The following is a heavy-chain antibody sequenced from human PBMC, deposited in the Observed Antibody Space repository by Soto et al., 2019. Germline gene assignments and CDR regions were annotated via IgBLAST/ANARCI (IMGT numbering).Heavy chain of an antibody. D-gene: IGHD3-22*01. V-gene: IGHV1-3*01. J-gene: IGHJ6*02. CDR2: INAGNGNT. Sequence: ASVKVSCKASGYTFTSYAMHWVRQAPGQRLEWMGWINAGNGNTKYSQKFQGRVTITRDTSASTAYMELSSLRSEDTAVYYCARADASSGYYGSVGMDVWGQGTTVTVYS. CDR1: GYTFTSYA. CDR3: ARADASSGYYGSVGMDV.